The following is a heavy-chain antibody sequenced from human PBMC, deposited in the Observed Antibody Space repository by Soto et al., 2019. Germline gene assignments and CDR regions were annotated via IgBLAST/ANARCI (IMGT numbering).Heavy chain of an antibody. CDR1: GFTFSSYE. CDR2: ISSSGSDR. V-gene: IGHV3-48*03. CDR3: VRAPANYYYFGLDV. J-gene: IGHJ6*02. Sequence: AGGSLRLSCAASGFTFSSYEMNWVRQAPGKGLEWVSYISSSGSDRYYADSVRGRFTISRGNAKNSLYLQMTSLRAEDTGVYYCVRAPANYYYFGLDVWGQGTTVTVSS.